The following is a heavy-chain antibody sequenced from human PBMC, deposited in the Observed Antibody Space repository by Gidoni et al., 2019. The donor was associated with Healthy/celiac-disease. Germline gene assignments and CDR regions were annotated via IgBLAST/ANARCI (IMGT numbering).Heavy chain of an antibody. CDR3: ARAGDYVVED. D-gene: IGHD4-17*01. CDR2: RWYDGRNK. CDR1: GLSFSSYG. V-gene: IGHV3-33*01. Sequence: QVQLVESGGGVVPPGRSLSLSCSASGLSFSSYGMHWLRQAPGRGLGWVAVRWYDGRNKDYADSVKCRVTISRDNSKNTLYLQMNSLRAEDTAVYYCARAGDYVVEDWGQGTLVTVSS. J-gene: IGHJ4*02.